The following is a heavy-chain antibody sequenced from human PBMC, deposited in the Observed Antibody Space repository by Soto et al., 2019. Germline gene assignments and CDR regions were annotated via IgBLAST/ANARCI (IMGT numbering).Heavy chain of an antibody. CDR1: GYTFTSYG. V-gene: IGHV1-18*01. J-gene: IGHJ6*02. D-gene: IGHD2-15*01. CDR2: ISAYNGNT. Sequence: ASVKVSCKASGYTFTSYGISWVRQAPGQGLEWMGWISAYNGNTNYAQKLQGRVTMNTDTSTSTAYMELRSLRSDDTAVYYCARNTQRIEANYYNGIDVWGQGTTVTVSS. CDR3: ARNTQRIEANYYNGIDV.